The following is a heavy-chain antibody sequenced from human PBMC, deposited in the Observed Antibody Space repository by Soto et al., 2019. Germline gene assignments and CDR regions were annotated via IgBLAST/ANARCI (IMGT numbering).Heavy chain of an antibody. J-gene: IGHJ5*02. CDR3: AKDGWNFPPDP. V-gene: IGHV3-23*01. CDR1: GFTFSSFA. CDR2: ISGVGGNT. D-gene: IGHD1-7*01. Sequence: PGGSLRLSCAASGFTFSSFAMSWVRQAPGKGLEWVSGISGVGGNTYYADSVKGRFTISRDNSKNTLHLQMNSLRAEGTAVYYCAKDGWNFPPDPWGQGTLVTVSS.